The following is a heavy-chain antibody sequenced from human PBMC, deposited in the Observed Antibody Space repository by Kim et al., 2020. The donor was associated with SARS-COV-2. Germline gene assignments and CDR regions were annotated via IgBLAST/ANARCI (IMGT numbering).Heavy chain of an antibody. Sequence: SETLSLTCAVYGGSFSAYSWIWIRQAPGKGLEWIGEVNHSGITKYHPSLKSRVTISVDTSKNQFSLKLPSVTAADTAVFYCARGRAGGVPSPILGLGPSYYYCAMDVWGQGTTVTVS. J-gene: IGHJ6*02. CDR3: ARGRAGGVPSPILGLGPSYYYCAMDV. V-gene: IGHV4-34*01. CDR2: VNHSGIT. D-gene: IGHD2-15*01. CDR1: GGSFSAYS.